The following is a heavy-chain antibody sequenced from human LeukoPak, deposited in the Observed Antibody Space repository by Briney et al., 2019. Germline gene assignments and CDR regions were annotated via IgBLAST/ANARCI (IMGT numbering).Heavy chain of an antibody. J-gene: IGHJ6*03. CDR1: GGTFSSYA. Sequence: GASVTVSCKASGGTFSSYAISWVRQAPGQGLEWMGGIIPIFGTANYAQKFQGRVTITTDESTSTAYMELSSLRSEDTAVYYCASSGHGTAYYYYYYMDVWGKGTTVTVSS. V-gene: IGHV1-69*05. D-gene: IGHD1-1*01. CDR2: IIPIFGTA. CDR3: ASSGHGTAYYYYYYMDV.